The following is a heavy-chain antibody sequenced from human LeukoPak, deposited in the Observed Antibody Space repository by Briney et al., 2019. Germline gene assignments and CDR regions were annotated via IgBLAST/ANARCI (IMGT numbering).Heavy chain of an antibody. Sequence: PGGSLRLSCAASGFTFSSYWMSWVRQAPGKGLEWVSCISSSGSTIYYADSVKGRFAISRDNAKNSLYLQMNSLRAEDTAVYYCARGHRASLRSGSYFEYWGQGTLLTVSS. CDR2: ISSSGSTI. D-gene: IGHD4-17*01. CDR3: ARGHRASLRSGSYFEY. J-gene: IGHJ4*02. V-gene: IGHV3-48*04. CDR1: GFTFSSYW.